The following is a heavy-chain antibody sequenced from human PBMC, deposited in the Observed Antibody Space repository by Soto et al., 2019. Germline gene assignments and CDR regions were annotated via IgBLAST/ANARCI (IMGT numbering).Heavy chain of an antibody. CDR1: GFTFSSYA. J-gene: IGHJ4*02. Sequence: GGSLRLSCAASGFTFSSYAMSWVRQAPGKGLEWVSAISGSGGSTYYADSVKGRFTISRDNSKNTLYLQMNSLRAEDTAVYYCAKDRSYSSSYGPLGYWGQGTLVTVSS. CDR3: AKDRSYSSSYGPLGY. CDR2: ISGSGGST. D-gene: IGHD6-13*01. V-gene: IGHV3-23*01.